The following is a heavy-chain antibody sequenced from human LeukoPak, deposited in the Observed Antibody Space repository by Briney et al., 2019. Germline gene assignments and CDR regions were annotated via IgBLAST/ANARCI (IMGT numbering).Heavy chain of an antibody. CDR3: ARDSTGGYPDY. Sequence: GASVKVSCKASGYTFTDYYIHWVRQAPQEGLEYMGWISPNSGGTNYAQMFQGRVTMTSDTSINTAFMELRSLRSDDTAVFYCARDSTGGYPDYWGQGTLVTVSA. CDR2: ISPNSGGT. D-gene: IGHD7-27*01. J-gene: IGHJ4*02. CDR1: GYTFTDYY. V-gene: IGHV1-2*02.